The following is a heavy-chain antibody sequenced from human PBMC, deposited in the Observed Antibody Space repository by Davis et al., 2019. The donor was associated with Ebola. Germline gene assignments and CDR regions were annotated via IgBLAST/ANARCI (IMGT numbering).Heavy chain of an antibody. J-gene: IGHJ4*02. D-gene: IGHD4-23*01. Sequence: PSETLSLTCTVSGGSVSSGSYYWSWIRQPPGKGLEWIGYIYYSGSTNYNPSLKSRVTISVDTSKNQFSLKLSSVTAADTAVYYCARGRYGGNSLVFWGQGTLVTVSS. V-gene: IGHV4-61*01. CDR2: IYYSGST. CDR1: GGSVSSGSYY. CDR3: ARGRYGGNSLVF.